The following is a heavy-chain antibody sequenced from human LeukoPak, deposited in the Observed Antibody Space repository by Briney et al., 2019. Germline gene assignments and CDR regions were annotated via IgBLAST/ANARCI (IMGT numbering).Heavy chain of an antibody. V-gene: IGHV3-30*02. CDR2: IRYDESNK. CDR1: GFTFSSYG. Sequence: GGSLRLSCAASGFTFSSYGMHWVRQAPGKGLEWVAFIRYDESNKYYADSVKGRFTISRDNSKNTLYLQMNSLRAEDTAVYYCAQGYSYGSWGQGTLVTVSS. D-gene: IGHD5-18*01. J-gene: IGHJ5*02. CDR3: AQGYSYGS.